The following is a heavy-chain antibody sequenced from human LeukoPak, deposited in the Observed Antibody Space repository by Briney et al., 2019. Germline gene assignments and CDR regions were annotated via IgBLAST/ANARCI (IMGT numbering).Heavy chain of an antibody. Sequence: PGGSLRLSCAASGFTVSNNYMTWVRQAPGKGLEWVSVIYSGGRTFYADSVKGRFTISRDSSKNTLFLQMNSLRAEDTAVYYCARGQSTWSSYFDYWGQGTLLTVSS. CDR2: IYSGGRT. J-gene: IGHJ4*02. V-gene: IGHV3-53*01. CDR3: ARGQSTWSSYFDY. D-gene: IGHD6-13*01. CDR1: GFTVSNNY.